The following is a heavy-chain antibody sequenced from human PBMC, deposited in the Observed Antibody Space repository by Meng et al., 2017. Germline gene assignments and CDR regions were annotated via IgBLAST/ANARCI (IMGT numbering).Heavy chain of an antibody. CDR1: GYTFTDYY. CDR3: ARRVAVAIDY. Sequence: QVQLVQSGAEVKKPGASVKVSCKASGYTFTDYYLHWVRQAPGQGLEWMGWINPHSGGTYFAQNFQGRVTLTSDTSISTAYMELSRLRSDDTAMYYCARRVAVAIDYWGQGTLVTVSS. J-gene: IGHJ4*02. D-gene: IGHD6-19*01. V-gene: IGHV1-2*02. CDR2: INPHSGGT.